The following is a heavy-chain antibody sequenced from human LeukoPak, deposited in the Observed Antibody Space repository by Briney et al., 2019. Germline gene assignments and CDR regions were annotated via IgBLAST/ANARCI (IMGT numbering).Heavy chain of an antibody. CDR1: GFTFSDYY. D-gene: IGHD1-26*01. J-gene: IGHJ4*02. CDR2: ISSSSSYT. CDR3: ARDRYSGSHRYFDY. V-gene: IGHV3-11*06. Sequence: GSLRLSCAASGFTFSDYYMSWIRQAPGKGLEWVSYISSSSSYTNYADSVKGRFTISRDNAKNSLYLQMNSLRAEDTAVYYCARDRYSGSHRYFDYWGQGTLVTVSS.